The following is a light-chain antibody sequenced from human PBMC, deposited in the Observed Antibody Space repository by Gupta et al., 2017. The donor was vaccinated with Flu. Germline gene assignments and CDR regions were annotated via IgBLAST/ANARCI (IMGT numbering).Light chain of an antibody. Sequence: DIVMTQSPDSLAVSLGERATINCKSSQSVLYSSNNKNYLAWYQQKPGLPPKLLIYWASTRESGVPERFSGSGSGTDFTLTISSLQAEDVAVYSCQQYYSTPFTFGPGTKVEIK. J-gene: IGKJ3*01. CDR1: QSVLYSSNNKNY. V-gene: IGKV4-1*01. CDR3: QQYYSTPFT. CDR2: WAS.